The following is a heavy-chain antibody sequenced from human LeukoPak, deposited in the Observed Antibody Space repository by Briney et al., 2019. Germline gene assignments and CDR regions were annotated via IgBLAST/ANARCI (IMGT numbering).Heavy chain of an antibody. CDR2: ISGSGGST. Sequence: GGSLRLSCAASGFTFSSYAMSWVRQAPGKGLEWVSGISGSGGSTDYADSVKGRFTISRDNSKNTLYLQMNSLRAEGTAVYYCAKRAGYCSSTSCSYYYYMDVWGKGTTVTVSS. D-gene: IGHD2-2*01. CDR3: AKRAGYCSSTSCSYYYYMDV. J-gene: IGHJ6*03. V-gene: IGHV3-23*01. CDR1: GFTFSSYA.